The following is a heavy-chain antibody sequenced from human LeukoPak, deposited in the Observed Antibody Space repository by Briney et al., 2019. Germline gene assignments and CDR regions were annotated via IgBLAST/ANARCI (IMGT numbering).Heavy chain of an antibody. CDR2: IRYDGSNK. CDR3: ARSRGAKNYFDY. Sequence: GVLRLSCAASGFTFSSYGMHWVRQAPGKGLEWVAFIRYDGSNKYYADSVKGRFTISRDNSKNTLYLQMNSLRAEDTAVYYCARSRGAKNYFDYWGQGTLVTVSS. CDR1: GFTFSSYG. D-gene: IGHD3-10*01. V-gene: IGHV3-30*02. J-gene: IGHJ4*02.